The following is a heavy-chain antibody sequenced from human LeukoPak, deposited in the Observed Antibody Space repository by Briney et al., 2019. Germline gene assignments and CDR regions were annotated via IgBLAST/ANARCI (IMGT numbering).Heavy chain of an antibody. CDR2: INPNSGGT. D-gene: IGHD2-2*01. CDR3: ARVVPAARLFHYYYMNV. CDR1: GYTFTGYY. V-gene: IGHV1-2*02. J-gene: IGHJ6*03. Sequence: GASVKVSCKASGYTFTGYYMLWVRQAPGQGLEWMGWINPNSGGTNYAQKFQGRVTMTRDTSISTAYMELSRLRSDDTAVYYCARVVPAARLFHYYYMNVWGKGTTVTVSS.